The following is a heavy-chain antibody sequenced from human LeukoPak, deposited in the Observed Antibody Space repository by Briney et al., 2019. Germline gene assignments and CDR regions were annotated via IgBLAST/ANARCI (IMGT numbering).Heavy chain of an antibody. V-gene: IGHV4-59*01. D-gene: IGHD4-17*01. CDR1: GGSLSSYY. CDR2: IYYSGST. CDR3: ARERGYGDYAKGVDAFDI. J-gene: IGHJ3*02. Sequence: SETLSLTCTVSGGSLSSYYWSWIRQPPGKGREWIGYIYYSGSTNYNPSLKSRATISVDTSKNQFSLKLSSVIAADTAVYYCARERGYGDYAKGVDAFDIWGQGTMVTVSS.